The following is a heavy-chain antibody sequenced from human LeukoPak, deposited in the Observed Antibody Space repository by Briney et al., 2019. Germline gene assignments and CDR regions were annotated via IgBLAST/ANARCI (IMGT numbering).Heavy chain of an antibody. CDR2: IYYSGST. V-gene: IGHV4-39*01. CDR1: GGSISSSSYY. J-gene: IGHJ4*02. CDR3: ARRLRDYDILTGYGPSYFDY. D-gene: IGHD3-9*01. Sequence: SETLSLTCTVSGGSISSSSYYWGWIRQPPGKGLEWIGSIYYSGSTYYNPSLKSRVTISVDTSKNQFSLKPSSVTATDTAVYYCARRLRDYDILTGYGPSYFDYWGQGTLVTVSS.